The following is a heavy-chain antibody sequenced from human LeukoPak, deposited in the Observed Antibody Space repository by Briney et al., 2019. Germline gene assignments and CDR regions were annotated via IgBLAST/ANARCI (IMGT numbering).Heavy chain of an antibody. J-gene: IGHJ5*02. V-gene: IGHV3-48*03. D-gene: IGHD4/OR15-4a*01. CDR3: ARIAGRCQLPNWFDP. Sequence: PGGSLRLSCVASGFTFSSYEMNWVRQAPGKGLECVSYISSSGNTKKYADSVKGRFTISRDNAKNSLYLQMNSLRAEDTAVYYCARIAGRCQLPNWFDPWGQGTLVIVSS. CDR1: GFTFSSYE. CDR2: ISSSGNTK.